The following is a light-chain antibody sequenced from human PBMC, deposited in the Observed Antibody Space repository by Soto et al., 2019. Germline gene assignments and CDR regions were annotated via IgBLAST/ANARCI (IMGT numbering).Light chain of an antibody. J-gene: IGKJ5*01. V-gene: IGKV3-20*01. CDR1: QSLSSNN. Sequence: EIVLTQSPGTLSLSPGETATLSCRASQSLSSNNLAWYHQKPGQTPRLLIYGASSRATGIPDRFSGSVSGTDFPLTISRLEPEDFAVYYCQQYDNSITFGQGTRLEIE. CDR2: GAS. CDR3: QQYDNSIT.